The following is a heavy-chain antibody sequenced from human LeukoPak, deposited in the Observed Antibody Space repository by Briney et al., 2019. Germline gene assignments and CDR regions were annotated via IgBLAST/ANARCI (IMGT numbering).Heavy chain of an antibody. CDR1: GGSISSSSYY. Sequence: SETLSLTCTVSGGSISSSSYYWGWIRQPPGKGLEWIGSIYYSGSTYYNPSLKSRVTISVDTSKNQFSLKLSSVTAADTAVYYCATVGFCSGTSCYEAYFDYWGQGTLVTVSS. J-gene: IGHJ4*02. D-gene: IGHD2-2*01. V-gene: IGHV4-39*07. CDR2: IYYSGST. CDR3: ATVGFCSGTSCYEAYFDY.